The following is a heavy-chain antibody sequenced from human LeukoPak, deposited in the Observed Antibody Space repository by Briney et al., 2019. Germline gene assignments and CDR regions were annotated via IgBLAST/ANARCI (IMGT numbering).Heavy chain of an antibody. J-gene: IGHJ6*03. CDR3: ARTPLWFGEFSLYYYMDV. V-gene: IGHV4-59*01. CDR2: IYYSGST. D-gene: IGHD3-10*01. Sequence: PSETLSLTCTVSGGSISSYYWSWTRQPPGKGLEWIGYIYYSGSTNYNPSLKSRVTISVDTSKNQFSLKLSSVTAADTAVYYCARTPLWFGEFSLYYYMDVWGKGTTVTVSS. CDR1: GGSISSYY.